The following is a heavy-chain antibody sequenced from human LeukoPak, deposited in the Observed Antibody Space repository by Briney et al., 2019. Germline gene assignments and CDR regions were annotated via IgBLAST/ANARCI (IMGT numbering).Heavy chain of an antibody. V-gene: IGHV3-21*01. CDR1: GFTFSSYS. CDR3: ARVPSDWYFDL. J-gene: IGHJ2*01. Sequence: GRSLRLSCAASGFTFSSYSMNWVRQAPGKGLEWVSSISSSSSYIYYADSVKGRFTISRDNAKNSLYLQMNSLRAEDAAVYYCARVPSDWYFDLWGRGTLVTVSS. CDR2: ISSSSSYI.